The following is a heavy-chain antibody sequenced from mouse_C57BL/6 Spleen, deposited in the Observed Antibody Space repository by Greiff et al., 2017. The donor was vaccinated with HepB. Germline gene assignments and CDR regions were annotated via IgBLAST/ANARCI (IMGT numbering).Heavy chain of an antibody. CDR2: INPNNGGT. V-gene: IGHV1-26*01. Sequence: EVQLQQSGPELVKPGASVKISCKASGYTFTDYYMNWVKQSHGKSLEWIGDINPNNGGTSYNQKFKGKATLTVDKSSSTAYMELRSLTSEDSAVYYCARSGSRKGFCAMDYWGQGTSVTVSS. D-gene: IGHD1-1*01. J-gene: IGHJ4*01. CDR3: ARSGSRKGFCAMDY. CDR1: GYTFTDYY.